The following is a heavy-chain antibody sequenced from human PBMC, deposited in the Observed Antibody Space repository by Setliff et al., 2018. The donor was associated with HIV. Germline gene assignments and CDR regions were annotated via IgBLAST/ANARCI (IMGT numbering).Heavy chain of an antibody. D-gene: IGHD3-22*01. Sequence: GGSLRLSCAASGFTFSSYTMMWVRQTPGKGLEWVSSITSNLNYKYADSVKGRFTISRDNTKNSLYLQMNSLRAEDTAVYYCAKGDSFVFSYVYPDYWGPGTLVTVSS. CDR1: GFTFSSYT. CDR2: ITSNLNY. V-gene: IGHV3-21*01. CDR3: AKGDSFVFSYVYPDY. J-gene: IGHJ4*02.